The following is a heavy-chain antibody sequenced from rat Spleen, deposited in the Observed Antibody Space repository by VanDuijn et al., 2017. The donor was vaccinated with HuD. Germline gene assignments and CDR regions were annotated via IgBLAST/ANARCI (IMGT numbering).Heavy chain of an antibody. CDR1: GFSLTRYH. V-gene: IGHV2-43*01. D-gene: IGHD1-6*01. Sequence: QVQLKESGPGLVQPSQTLSLTCPVPGFSLTRYHVSGVRQPPGKGLEWMGLIWTGGSTAYNSLLNSRLTISRDISKSQVFLKMNSLQTEDTATYYCARDAGILRYWGQGVMVTVSS. CDR2: IWTGGST. CDR3: ARDAGILRY. J-gene: IGHJ2*01.